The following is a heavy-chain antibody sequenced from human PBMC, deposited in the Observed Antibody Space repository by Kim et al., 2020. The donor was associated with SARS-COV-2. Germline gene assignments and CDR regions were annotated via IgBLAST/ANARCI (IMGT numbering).Heavy chain of an antibody. J-gene: IGHJ4*02. CDR2: IYYSGST. V-gene: IGHV4-31*03. CDR1: GGSISSGGYY. Sequence: SETLSLTCTVSGGSISSGGYYWSWIRQHPGKGLEWIGYIYYSGSTYYNPSLKSRVTISVDTSKNQFSLKLSSVTAADTAVYYCARYTRGVVAARGEFDYWGQGTLVTVSS. D-gene: IGHD2-15*01. CDR3: ARYTRGVVAARGEFDY.